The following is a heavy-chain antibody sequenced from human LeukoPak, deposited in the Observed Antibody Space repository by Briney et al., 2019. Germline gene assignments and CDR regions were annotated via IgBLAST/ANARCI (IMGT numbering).Heavy chain of an antibody. J-gene: IGHJ5*02. CDR3: ARAATVTPRNWFDP. CDR2: ISYDGSNK. V-gene: IGHV3-30-3*01. Sequence: GRSLRLSCAASGFTFSSYAMHWVRQAPGKGLEWVAVISYDGSNKYYADSVKGRFTISRDNAENSLYLQMNSLRAEDTAVYYCARAATVTPRNWFDPWGQGTLVTVSS. CDR1: GFTFSSYA. D-gene: IGHD4-4*01.